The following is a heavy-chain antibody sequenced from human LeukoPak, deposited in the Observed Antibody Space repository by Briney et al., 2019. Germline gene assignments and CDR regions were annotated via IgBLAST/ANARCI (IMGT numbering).Heavy chain of an antibody. Sequence: GSLRLSCAASGFTFSSYSMNWVRQAPGKGLEWVSSISSSSSYIYYADSVKGRFTISRDNSKNMLYLQMNSLRGEDTAVYYCASTNYRGGSTGYNWFDPWGQGTLVTVSS. J-gene: IGHJ5*02. CDR2: ISSSSSYI. V-gene: IGHV3-21*01. CDR3: ASTNYRGGSTGYNWFDP. D-gene: IGHD1-26*01. CDR1: GFTFSSYS.